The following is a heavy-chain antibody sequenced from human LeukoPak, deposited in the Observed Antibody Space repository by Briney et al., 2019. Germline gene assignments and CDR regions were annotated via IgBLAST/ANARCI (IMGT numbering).Heavy chain of an antibody. V-gene: IGHV1-3*01. CDR2: INAGNGNT. J-gene: IGHJ4*02. CDR3: ARGAVTTLFDY. Sequence: ASVKVSCKASGYAFTSYAMHWVRQAPGQRLEWMGWINAGNGNTKYSQKFQGRVTITRDTSASTAYMELSSLRSEDTAVYYCARGAVTTLFDYWGQGTLVTVSS. CDR1: GYAFTSYA. D-gene: IGHD4-11*01.